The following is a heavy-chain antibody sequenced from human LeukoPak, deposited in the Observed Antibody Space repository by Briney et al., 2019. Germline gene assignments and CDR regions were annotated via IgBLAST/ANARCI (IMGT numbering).Heavy chain of an antibody. J-gene: IGHJ6*03. V-gene: IGHV4-59*01. CDR3: ARSSEGRYYYDSSGYSYYYYMDV. CDR1: GGSFSGYY. D-gene: IGHD3-22*01. Sequence: SETLSLTCAVYGGSFSGYYWSWIRQPPGKGLEWIGYIYYSGSTNYNPSLKSRVTISVDTSKNQFSLKLNSVTAADTAVYYCARSSEGRYYYDSSGYSYYYYMDVWGKGTTVTISS. CDR2: IYYSGST.